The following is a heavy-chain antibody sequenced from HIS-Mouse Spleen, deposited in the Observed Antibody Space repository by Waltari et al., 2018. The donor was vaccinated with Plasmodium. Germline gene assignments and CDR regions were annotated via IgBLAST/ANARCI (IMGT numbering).Heavy chain of an antibody. CDR2: IYWDDDK. V-gene: IGHV2-5*02. CDR3: AHRPDCSSTSCYGGFDY. CDR1: GFSLSTSGVG. J-gene: IGHJ4*02. Sequence: QIPLKESGPTLVKPTQTLTLTCTFSGFSLSTSGVGVGWIRQPQGKALEWLALIYWDDDKRYSPSLKSRLTITKDTSKNQVVLTMTNMDPVDTATYYCAHRPDCSSTSCYGGFDYWGQGTLVTVSS. D-gene: IGHD2-2*01.